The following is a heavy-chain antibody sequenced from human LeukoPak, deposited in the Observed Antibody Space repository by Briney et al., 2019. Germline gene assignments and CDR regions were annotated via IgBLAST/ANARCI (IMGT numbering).Heavy chain of an antibody. J-gene: IGHJ5*02. CDR1: GGSFSGYY. CDR2: INHSGST. Sequence: SETLSLTCAVYGGSFSGYYWSWIRQPPGKGLEWIGEINHSGSTNYNPSLKSRVTISVDTSKNQFSLKLSSVTAADTAVYYCARLMFDPWGQGTLVTVSS. CDR3: ARLMFDP. V-gene: IGHV4-34*01.